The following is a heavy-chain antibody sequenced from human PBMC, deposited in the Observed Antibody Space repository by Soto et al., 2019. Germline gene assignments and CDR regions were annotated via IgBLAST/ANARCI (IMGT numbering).Heavy chain of an antibody. CDR2: IYYNGST. D-gene: IGHD6-13*01. CDR3: ARYRISGSWSKFDY. CDR1: GLTISSASYY. Sequence: QVLLQESGPGLMKPSQTLSLTCTVSGLTISSASYYWSWIRQHPGKGLEWVGNIYYNGSTYYSPSLKSRVTLCVDTSKNQFSLKLASVTAADTAVYYCARYRISGSWSKFDYWGQGTLVTVSS. J-gene: IGHJ4*02. V-gene: IGHV4-31*03.